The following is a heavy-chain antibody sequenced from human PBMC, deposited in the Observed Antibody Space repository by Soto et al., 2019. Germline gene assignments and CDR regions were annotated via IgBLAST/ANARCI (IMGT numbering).Heavy chain of an antibody. CDR3: ARATIAAAGTIWFDP. Sequence: LSETLSLTCTVSGGSISSGGYYWSWIRQHPGKGLEWIGYIYYSGSTYYNPSLKSRVTISVDTSKNQFSLKLSSVTAADTAVYYCARATIAAAGTIWFDPWGQGTLVTVSS. CDR1: GGSISSGGYY. V-gene: IGHV4-31*03. J-gene: IGHJ5*02. D-gene: IGHD6-13*01. CDR2: IYYSGST.